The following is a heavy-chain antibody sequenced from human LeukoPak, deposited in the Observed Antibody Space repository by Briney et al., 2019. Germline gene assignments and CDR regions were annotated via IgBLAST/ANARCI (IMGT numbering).Heavy chain of an antibody. D-gene: IGHD4-17*01. Sequence: ASVKVSCKASGGTFSSYAISWGRQAPGQGLEWMGRIIPIFGTANYAQKFQGRVPITTDESTSTAYMELSSLRSEDTAVYYCARDSNIGLTVTTQAHYFDYWGQGTLVTVSS. J-gene: IGHJ4*02. V-gene: IGHV1-69*05. CDR3: ARDSNIGLTVTTQAHYFDY. CDR2: IIPIFGTA. CDR1: GGTFSSYA.